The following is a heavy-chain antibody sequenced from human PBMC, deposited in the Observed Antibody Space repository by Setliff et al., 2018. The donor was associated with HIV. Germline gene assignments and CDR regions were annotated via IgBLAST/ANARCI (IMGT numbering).Heavy chain of an antibody. CDR2: VFPSGGT. Sequence: PSETLSLTCTVSGDSIAASHWNWIRQASGRRLEWIGRVFPSGGTRYSPSFESRVTMSVDPSSRQFSLHLRSVTAADTAIYYCARDGGPGSGWGDYSYYFSMDVWGKGTTVTVSS. D-gene: IGHD6-19*01. J-gene: IGHJ6*03. CDR3: ARDGGPGSGWGDYSYYFSMDV. CDR1: GDSIAASH. V-gene: IGHV4-4*07.